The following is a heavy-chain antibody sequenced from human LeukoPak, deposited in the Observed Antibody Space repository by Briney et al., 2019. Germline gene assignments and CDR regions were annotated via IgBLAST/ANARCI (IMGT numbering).Heavy chain of an antibody. V-gene: IGHV3-7*01. CDR1: GFTFSSSW. D-gene: IGHD5-18*01. J-gene: IGHJ4*02. CDR3: ARDRSFGTLDF. CDR2: IKPDGSTK. Sequence: GGSLRLSCAASGFTFSSSWMSWVRQAPGMGLEWVANIKPDGSTKYYVDSEEGRFTISRDNAKNSLYLQMNSLRAEDTAVYYCARDRSFGTLDFWGQGTLVTVSS.